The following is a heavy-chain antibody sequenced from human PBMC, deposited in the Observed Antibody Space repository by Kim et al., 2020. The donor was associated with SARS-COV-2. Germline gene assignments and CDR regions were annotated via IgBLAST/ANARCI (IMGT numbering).Heavy chain of an antibody. J-gene: IGHJ4*02. CDR2: IDPSDSYT. Sequence: GESLKISCKGSGYSFTSYWISWVRQMPGKGLEWMGRIDPSDSYTNYSPSFQGHVTISADKSISTAYLQWSSLKASDTAMYYCARLGYYYDSSGYIKAFDYWGQGTLVTVSS. CDR3: ARLGYYYDSSGYIKAFDY. CDR1: GYSFTSYW. V-gene: IGHV5-10-1*01. D-gene: IGHD3-22*01.